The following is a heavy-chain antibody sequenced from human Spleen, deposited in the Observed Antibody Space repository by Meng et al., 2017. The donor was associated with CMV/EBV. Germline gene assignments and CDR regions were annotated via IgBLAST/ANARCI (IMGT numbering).Heavy chain of an antibody. V-gene: IGHV4-34*01. CDR1: GGSLSGYY. J-gene: IGHJ4*02. Sequence: GGSLSGYYWSWIRQPPGKGLECIGEINHSGSTNYNSSLKSRVTISVDTSKNQFSLKLSSVTAADTAVYYCARAAGTMIVVVVGAFDYWGQGTLVTVSS. CDR3: ARAAGTMIVVVVGAFDY. D-gene: IGHD3-22*01. CDR2: INHSGST.